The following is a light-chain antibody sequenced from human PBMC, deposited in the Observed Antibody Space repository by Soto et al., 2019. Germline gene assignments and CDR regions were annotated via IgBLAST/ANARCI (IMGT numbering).Light chain of an antibody. Sequence: QSALTQPASVSGSPGQTITISCTGSSSDVGTYDLVSWYQHHPGAAPKLMIYEATRRPSGISNRFSGSKSGNTASLTISGLQAEDEADYYCCSFAGSNSWVFGGGTKLTVL. CDR2: EAT. V-gene: IGLV2-23*01. CDR1: SSDVGTYDL. CDR3: CSFAGSNSWV. J-gene: IGLJ3*02.